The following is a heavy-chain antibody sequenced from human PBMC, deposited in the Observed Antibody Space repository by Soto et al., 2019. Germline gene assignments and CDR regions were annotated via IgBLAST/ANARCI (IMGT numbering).Heavy chain of an antibody. CDR3: ARAGDWNYVQDF. J-gene: IGHJ4*02. CDR2: IWYDGSQK. Sequence: GGSLRLSCAASGFDFSDYAMHWVRQASGKGLERVAVIWYDGSQKYYSDSVKGRFTISRDNTKNTVSLQMSSLTAEDSGVYFCARAGDWNYVQDFWGQGTLVTVSS. V-gene: IGHV3-33*03. CDR1: GFDFSDYA. D-gene: IGHD1-1*01.